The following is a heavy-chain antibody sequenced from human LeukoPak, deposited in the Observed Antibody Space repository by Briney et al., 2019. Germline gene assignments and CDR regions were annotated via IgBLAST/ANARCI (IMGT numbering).Heavy chain of an antibody. J-gene: IGHJ3*02. V-gene: IGHV3-53*01. D-gene: IGHD1-26*01. Sequence: GGSLRLSCAASGFTVSNNYMSWVRHAPGTGLEWVSLIYSSGSTDYADSVKGRFTISRDNSKNTLYLQMNSLRDEDTAVYYCARGGDIVGTSRSAFDIWGQGTMVTVSS. CDR3: ARGGDIVGTSRSAFDI. CDR1: GFTVSNNY. CDR2: IYSSGST.